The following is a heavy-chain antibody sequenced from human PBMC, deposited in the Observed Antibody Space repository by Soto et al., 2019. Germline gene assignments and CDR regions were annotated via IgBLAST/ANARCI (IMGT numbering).Heavy chain of an antibody. J-gene: IGHJ6*02. V-gene: IGHV3-21*01. CDR3: ASDCSGGSCYPGMDV. CDR2: ISSSGYI. Sequence: PGGSLRLSCAASGFNFNSYTINWVRQAPGKLLEGLSSISSSGYIFSTDSVRGRFTISRDNAKNSVYLKINTLRAEDTAVYFCASDCSGGSCYPGMDVWGQGTTVTAP. CDR1: GFNFNSYT. D-gene: IGHD2-15*01.